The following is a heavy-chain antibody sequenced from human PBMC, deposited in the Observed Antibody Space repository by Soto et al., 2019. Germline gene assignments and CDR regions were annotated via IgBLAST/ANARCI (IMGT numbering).Heavy chain of an antibody. CDR3: ARATGTLRSRNCDY. J-gene: IGHJ4*02. Sequence: SETLSLTCSVSGGSISTVGHYWTWIRQPPGKGLEWIGSIYHTGSTYYSKSLRSRLTMSVDTSKSQFSLRLSSVTAADTAVYYCARATGTLRSRNCDYWGQGTLVTVSS. D-gene: IGHD1-1*01. CDR1: GGSISTVGHY. V-gene: IGHV4-31*03. CDR2: IYHTGST.